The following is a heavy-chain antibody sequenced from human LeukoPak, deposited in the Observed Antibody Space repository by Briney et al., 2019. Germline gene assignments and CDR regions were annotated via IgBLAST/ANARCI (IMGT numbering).Heavy chain of an antibody. J-gene: IGHJ4*02. CDR2: ISAYNGNT. D-gene: IGHD6-13*01. CDR3: ARDRPGAAAGDY. Sequence: ASVKVPCKASGYTFTSYGISWVRQAPGQGLGWMGWISAYNGNTNYAQKLQGRVTMTTDTSTSTAYMELRSLRSDDTAVYYCARDRPGAAAGDYWGQGTLVTVSS. CDR1: GYTFTSYG. V-gene: IGHV1-18*01.